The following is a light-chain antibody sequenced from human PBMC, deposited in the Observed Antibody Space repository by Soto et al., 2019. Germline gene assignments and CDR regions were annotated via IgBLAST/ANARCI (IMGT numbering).Light chain of an antibody. CDR3: SSYTSSSTYV. CDR1: SSDVGGYNY. V-gene: IGLV2-14*01. Sequence: QSALTQPASVSGSPGQSITISCTGTSSDVGGYNYVSWYQQHPGKAPKLMIYDVSNRPSGVSNRFSGSKSGNTASLTISGFQAEDEADYYCSSYTSSSTYVFGTGTKSPS. CDR2: DVS. J-gene: IGLJ1*01.